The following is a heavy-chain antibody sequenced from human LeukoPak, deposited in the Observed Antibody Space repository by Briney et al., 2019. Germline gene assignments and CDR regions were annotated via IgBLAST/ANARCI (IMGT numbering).Heavy chain of an antibody. V-gene: IGHV3-21*01. J-gene: IGHJ4*02. CDR3: ARGGYSYGFGFDY. Sequence: GGSLRLSCAASGFTFSSYSMNWVRQAPGEGLEWVSSISSSSSYIYHADSMKGRFTISRDNAKNSLYLQMSSLRGEDTAVYYCARGGYSYGFGFDYWGQGTLVTVSS. D-gene: IGHD5-18*01. CDR1: GFTFSSYS. CDR2: ISSSSSYI.